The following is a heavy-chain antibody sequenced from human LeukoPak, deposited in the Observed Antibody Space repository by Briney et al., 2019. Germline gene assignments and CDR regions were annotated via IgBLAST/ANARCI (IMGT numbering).Heavy chain of an antibody. Sequence: ASVKVSCKTSGYSFTDYYMHWVRQAPGQGLEWMGWISAYNGNTNYAQKLQGRVTMTTDTSTSTAYMELRSLRSDDTAVYYCARGLVGASPREFYFDYWGQGTLVTVSS. CDR1: GYSFTDYY. J-gene: IGHJ4*02. CDR2: ISAYNGNT. D-gene: IGHD1-26*01. V-gene: IGHV1-18*01. CDR3: ARGLVGASPREFYFDY.